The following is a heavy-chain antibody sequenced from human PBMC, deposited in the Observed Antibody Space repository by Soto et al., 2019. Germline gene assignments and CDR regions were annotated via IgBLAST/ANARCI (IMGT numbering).Heavy chain of an antibody. Sequence: GGSLRLSCAASGFTFSSYAMSWVRQAPGKGLEWVSAISGSGGSTYYADSVKGRFTISRDNSKNTLYLQMNSLRAEDTAVYYCAKDRVLVGYYGSGSPNWFDPWGQGTLVTVSS. CDR2: ISGSGGST. CDR1: GFTFSSYA. D-gene: IGHD3-10*01. J-gene: IGHJ5*02. CDR3: AKDRVLVGYYGSGSPNWFDP. V-gene: IGHV3-23*01.